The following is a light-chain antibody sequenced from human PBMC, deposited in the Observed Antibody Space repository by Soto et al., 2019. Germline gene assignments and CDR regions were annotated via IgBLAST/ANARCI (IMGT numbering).Light chain of an antibody. CDR3: QQYNNWHPIT. CDR2: GAS. V-gene: IGKV3-15*01. Sequence: LMTQSPATLSVSPGERATLSCRASQSVSNNLAWYQQKPGQATSVIIYGASTRATGIPARFSGSGSGTEFTLTISSLQSEDVAIYYCQQYNNWHPITFGQGTRLEIK. J-gene: IGKJ5*01. CDR1: QSVSNN.